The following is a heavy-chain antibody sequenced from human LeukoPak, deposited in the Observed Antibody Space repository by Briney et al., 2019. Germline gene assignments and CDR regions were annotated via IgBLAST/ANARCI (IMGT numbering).Heavy chain of an antibody. CDR1: GITFSNYW. CDR3: ASSGPYGYFDF. J-gene: IGHJ4*02. Sequence: PGGSLRLSCAASGITFSNYWMHWVRHAPGKGLVWVSRINSDGSHIAYADSVRGRFTISRDNAKNTLFLQMSSLRVEDTAMYYCASSGPYGYFDFWGQGALVTVSS. CDR2: INSDGSHI. V-gene: IGHV3-74*01. D-gene: IGHD3-10*01.